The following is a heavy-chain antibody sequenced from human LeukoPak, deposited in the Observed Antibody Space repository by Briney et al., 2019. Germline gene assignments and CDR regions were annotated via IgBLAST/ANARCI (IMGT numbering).Heavy chain of an antibody. Sequence: GGSLRLSCAASGFTFSSYSMNWVRQAPGKGLEWVSYISSSRSTIHYADSVKGRFTISRDNAKNSLYLQMNSLRAEDTALYYCARYCTSTSCSGISWGQGTLVTVSS. D-gene: IGHD2-2*01. CDR2: ISSSRSTI. J-gene: IGHJ5*02. CDR1: GFTFSSYS. V-gene: IGHV3-48*01. CDR3: ARYCTSTSCSGIS.